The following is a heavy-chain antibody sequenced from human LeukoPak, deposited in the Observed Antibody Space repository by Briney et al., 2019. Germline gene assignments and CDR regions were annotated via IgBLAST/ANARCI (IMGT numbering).Heavy chain of an antibody. CDR3: AREGGIARPPYLYYYIDV. CDR1: GYTFTGYY. D-gene: IGHD6-6*01. Sequence: GASVKVSCKASGYTFTGYYMHWVRQAPGQGLEWMGWINTYSANTNYAQEFQDRVIMTTDTSTSTAYMELRSLRSDDTAVYYCAREGGIARPPYLYYYIDVWGKGTTVTVSS. J-gene: IGHJ6*03. CDR2: INTYSANT. V-gene: IGHV1-18*04.